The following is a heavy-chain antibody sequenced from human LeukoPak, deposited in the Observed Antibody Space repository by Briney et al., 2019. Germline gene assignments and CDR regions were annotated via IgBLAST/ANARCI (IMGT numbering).Heavy chain of an antibody. J-gene: IGHJ6*03. D-gene: IGHD2-15*01. CDR3: ARVLRYCSGGNCYSGGLGYMDV. CDR2: ISPSGDIL. CDR1: GFAFSSHG. Sequence: GGSLRLSCAASGFAFSSHGMNWVRQAPGKGLEWVSGISPSGDILYYVDSVKGQFTISRDNSKNTVYLQMNSLRAEDTAVYYCARVLRYCSGGNCYSGGLGYMDVWGKGTTVTISS. V-gene: IGHV3-23*01.